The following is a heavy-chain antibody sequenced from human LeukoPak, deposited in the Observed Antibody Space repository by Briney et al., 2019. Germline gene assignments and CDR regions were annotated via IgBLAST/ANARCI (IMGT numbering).Heavy chain of an antibody. J-gene: IGHJ4*02. Sequence: PGGSLRLSCAASGFTFSSIWMSWVRQPPGKGLEWIGTIYYSGSTYYNPSLKSRVTISVDTSKNQFSLKLSSVTAADTAVYYCARDHQLYSNFYWGQGTLVTVSS. V-gene: IGHV4-4*02. CDR1: GFTFSSIW. CDR2: IYYSGST. CDR3: ARDHQLYSNFY. D-gene: IGHD4-11*01.